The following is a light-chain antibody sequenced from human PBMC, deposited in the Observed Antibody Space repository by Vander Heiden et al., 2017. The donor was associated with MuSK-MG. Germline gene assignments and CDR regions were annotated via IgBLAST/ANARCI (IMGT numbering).Light chain of an antibody. V-gene: IGKV1-33*01. CDR2: DAS. Sequence: DIQMTQSPSSLSASVGDRVTITCRASQDINNYLNWYQQKPGKAPNLLIYDASYLETGVPSRFSGKGYGTDFTFTISSRQPDDIAAHYCQQYDNLPPGTFGGGTKVEIK. CDR1: QDINNY. CDR3: QQYDNLPPGT. J-gene: IGKJ4*01.